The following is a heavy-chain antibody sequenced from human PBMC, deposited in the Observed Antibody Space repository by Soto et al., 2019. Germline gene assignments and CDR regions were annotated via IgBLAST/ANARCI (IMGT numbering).Heavy chain of an antibody. CDR1: GYTFTGYY. Sequence: ASVKVSCKASGYTFTGYYMHWVRQAPGQGLEWMGWINPNSGGTNYAQKFQGWVTMTRDTSISTAYMELSRLRSEDTAVYYCAGTIAAAGTRYGMDVWGQGTTVTVSS. D-gene: IGHD6-13*01. V-gene: IGHV1-2*04. J-gene: IGHJ6*02. CDR3: AGTIAAAGTRYGMDV. CDR2: INPNSGGT.